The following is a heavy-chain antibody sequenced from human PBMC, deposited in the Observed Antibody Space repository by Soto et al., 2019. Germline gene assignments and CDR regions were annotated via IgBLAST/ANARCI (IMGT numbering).Heavy chain of an antibody. J-gene: IGHJ6*02. D-gene: IGHD5-12*01. V-gene: IGHV3-30*18. Sequence: GWSLRLSCASSVFTFSSFGIHWVRQAPGKGLEWVAVMAYDGSNEYYADSVRGRFTISRDNSKSTVYLQMNSLRPEDTAVYYCAKNTVGLSRYYYYGMDVWGQGTTVTVSS. CDR1: VFTFSSFG. CDR3: AKNTVGLSRYYYYGMDV. CDR2: MAYDGSNE.